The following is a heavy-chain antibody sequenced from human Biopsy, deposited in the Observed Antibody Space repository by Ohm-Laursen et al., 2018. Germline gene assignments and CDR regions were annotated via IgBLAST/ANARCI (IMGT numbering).Heavy chain of an antibody. CDR1: GFSFSSYW. J-gene: IGHJ4*02. Sequence: SLRLSCAASGFSFSSYWMHWVRQGPGKGLVWVSRINIDGSTTRYADSVKGRFTISRDNAKNSLYLQMNSLGAEDTAVYYCARAYPPPGRRLVVVAGDFDCWGQGTRVTVSS. CDR2: INIDGSTT. V-gene: IGHV3-74*01. D-gene: IGHD2-15*01. CDR3: ARAYPPPGRRLVVVAGDFDC.